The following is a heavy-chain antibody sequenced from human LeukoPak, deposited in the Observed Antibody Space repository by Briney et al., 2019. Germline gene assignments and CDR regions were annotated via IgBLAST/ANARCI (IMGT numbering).Heavy chain of an antibody. V-gene: IGHV4-4*07. CDR3: TGAASSGPLFTYHMDV. Sequence: ASDTLSLTCTVSGVSISGYYWSWLRQPAGKGLEWIGRIYISRGTNYNPSLTSRVIMSVDTSKNQFSLQLTSGTAADTAVYYCTGAASSGPLFTYHMDVWGKGTTVTVSS. D-gene: IGHD3-22*01. CDR2: IYISRGT. J-gene: IGHJ6*03. CDR1: GVSISGYY.